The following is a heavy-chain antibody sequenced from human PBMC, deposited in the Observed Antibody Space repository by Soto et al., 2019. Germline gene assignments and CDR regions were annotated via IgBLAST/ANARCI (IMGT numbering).Heavy chain of an antibody. CDR1: GFTFSSYG. CDR2: ISYDGSNK. V-gene: IGHV3-30*18. D-gene: IGHD3-22*01. CDR3: AKDQGSSGYGPLDY. J-gene: IGHJ4*02. Sequence: XASLKLSCAASGFTFSSYGMHWVRQAPGKGLEWVAVISYDGSNKYYADSVKGRFTISRDNSKNTLYLQMNSLRAEDTAVYYCAKDQGSSGYGPLDYWGQGTLVTVSS.